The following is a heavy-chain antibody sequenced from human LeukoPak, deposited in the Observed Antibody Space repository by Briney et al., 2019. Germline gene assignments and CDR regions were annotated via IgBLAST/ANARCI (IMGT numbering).Heavy chain of an antibody. CDR3: ARVFRSAVASNWFHP. D-gene: IGHD6-19*01. J-gene: IGHJ5*02. CDR2: MYTRGST. V-gene: IGHV4-4*07. Sequence: SGTLSLTCAVSGGSISSYYWSWIRQPPGKGLEWVGRMYTRGSTNYNPYLKRRVTMSVDTSKNQFSLKLSSVTAADTAVYYCARVFRSAVASNWFHPGGQGTLVTVPS. CDR1: GGSISSYY.